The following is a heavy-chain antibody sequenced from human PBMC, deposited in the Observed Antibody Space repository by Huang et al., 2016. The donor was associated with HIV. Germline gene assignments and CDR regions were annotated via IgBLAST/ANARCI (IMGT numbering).Heavy chain of an antibody. D-gene: IGHD2-21*02. CDR2: ISGSGDKT. CDR1: RFTFSTYA. V-gene: IGHV3-23*01. J-gene: IGHJ4*02. Sequence: DVQLLESGEDFVQPGGSLRLSCAASRFTFSTYAMSWVRQAPGKGLEWVSAISGSGDKTYYADSVKGRFTISRDNSKNTLFLQMNSLRAEDTAVYYCAKVPTVVTFHWGQGTLVTVSS. CDR3: AKVPTVVTFH.